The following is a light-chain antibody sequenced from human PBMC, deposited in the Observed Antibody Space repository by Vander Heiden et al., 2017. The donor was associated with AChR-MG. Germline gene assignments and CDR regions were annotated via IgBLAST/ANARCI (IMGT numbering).Light chain of an antibody. V-gene: IGKV2-28*01. CDR2: LGS. J-gene: IGKJ1*01. CDR3: RQALQTLGT. CDR1: QSLLHSNGYNF. Sequence: EIVMTQSPLSLPVTPGEPASISCRSSQSLLHSNGYNFLDWYLQKPGQSPQLLIYLGSNRAAGVPDRFSGSGSGTDFTLKISRVEAEDVGVYYCRQALQTLGTFGQGTKLEI.